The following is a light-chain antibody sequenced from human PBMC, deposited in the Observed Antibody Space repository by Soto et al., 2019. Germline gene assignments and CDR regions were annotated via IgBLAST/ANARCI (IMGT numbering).Light chain of an antibody. Sequence: QYALTQPASVSGSRGQSITISCTGTSSDVGGYNYVSWYQQHPGNAPKLMIYEVSNRPSGVSNRFSGSKPGNTASLTISGLQAEDEGDYYCSAYTSSSTLVVFGGGTKLTVL. CDR2: EVS. CDR1: SSDVGGYNY. CDR3: SAYTSSSTLVV. J-gene: IGLJ2*01. V-gene: IGLV2-14*01.